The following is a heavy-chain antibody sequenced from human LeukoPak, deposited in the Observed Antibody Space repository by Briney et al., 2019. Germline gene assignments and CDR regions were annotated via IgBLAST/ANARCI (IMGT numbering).Heavy chain of an antibody. CDR2: IKQDGSEE. J-gene: IGHJ4*02. Sequence: QTGGSLRLSCEASGFTFSTSWMTWVRQAPGKGLEWVANIKQDGSEEYYVDSVKGRFSISRDNAKNSLSLQMNSLRAEDTAVYYCARAGADCSSTSCYPPDGGGNFDYWGQGTLVTVSS. V-gene: IGHV3-7*01. CDR3: ARAGADCSSTSCYPPDGGGNFDY. CDR1: GFTFSTSW. D-gene: IGHD2-2*01.